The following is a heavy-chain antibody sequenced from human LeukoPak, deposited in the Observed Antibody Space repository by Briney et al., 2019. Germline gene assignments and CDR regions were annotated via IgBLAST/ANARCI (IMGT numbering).Heavy chain of an antibody. J-gene: IGHJ4*02. V-gene: IGHV3-23*01. D-gene: IGHD4-17*01. CDR2: ISYSGDST. Sequence: PGGSLRLSCAASGFTFTTYAMSWVRQAPGKRLEWVSTISYSGDSTYYTDSVKGRFTMSRDNSKNTLYLQMNSLRAEDTTLYYCAKDYGTTVIRNFYDCWGQGTLVTVSS. CDR1: GFTFTTYA. CDR3: AKDYGTTVIRNFYDC.